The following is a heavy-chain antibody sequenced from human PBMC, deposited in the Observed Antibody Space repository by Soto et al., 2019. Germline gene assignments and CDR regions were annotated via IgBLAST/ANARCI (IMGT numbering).Heavy chain of an antibody. CDR3: AKLRDFVVLPAGILDY. CDR1: GFTFSSYG. CDR2: ISGGGDTT. V-gene: IGHV3-23*01. Sequence: HPGGSLRLSCAASGFTFSSYGISWIRLSPGKGLEWVSFISGGGDTTYYTPSVKGRFTISRDDFRNTLYLQMNSLRTEDTAIYYCAKLRDFVVLPAGILDYWGPGTLVTVSS. J-gene: IGHJ4*02. D-gene: IGHD2-8*01.